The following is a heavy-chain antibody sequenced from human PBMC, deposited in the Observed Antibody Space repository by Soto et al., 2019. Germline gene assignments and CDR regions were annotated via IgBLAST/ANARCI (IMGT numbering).Heavy chain of an antibody. D-gene: IGHD2-8*01. J-gene: IGHJ4*02. CDR3: ARDRSHCINGVCYTGSDY. V-gene: IGHV3-53*01. Sequence: GGSLRLSCAASGFTVSSNYMSWVRQAPGKGLEWVSVIYSGGSTYYADSVKGRFTISRDNSKNTLYLQMNSLRAEDTAVYYCARDRSHCINGVCYTGSDYWGRGTLVTVSS. CDR1: GFTVSSNY. CDR2: IYSGGST.